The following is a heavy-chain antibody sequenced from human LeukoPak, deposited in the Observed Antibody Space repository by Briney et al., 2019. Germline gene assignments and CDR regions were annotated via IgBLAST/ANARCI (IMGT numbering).Heavy chain of an antibody. J-gene: IGHJ4*02. CDR1: GYTFTGDY. CDR3: ARDRNLGY. CDR2: INPNSGGT. Sequence: ASVKVSCKASGYTFTGDYMHCGRQAPGQGLEWMGWINPNSGGTNYAQKFQGRVTMTRDTSISTAYMELSRLRSDDTAVYYCARDRNLGYWGQGTLVTVSS. V-gene: IGHV1-2*02.